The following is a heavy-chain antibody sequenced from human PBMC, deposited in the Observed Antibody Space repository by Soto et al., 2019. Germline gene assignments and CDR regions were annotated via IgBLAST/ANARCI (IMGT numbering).Heavy chain of an antibody. Sequence: QVQLVESGGGLVKPGGSLSLSCAASGFTFSDYYMTWIRQAPGKGLEWVSHISSSSTFTDYTDSVKGRFTISRDNAKNSLYLQMNSLRTEDTAVYYCARENGGSSYDWGQGTMVTVSS. V-gene: IGHV3-11*05. CDR2: ISSSSTFT. J-gene: IGHJ4*02. CDR3: ARENGGSSYD. D-gene: IGHD6-6*01. CDR1: GFTFSDYY.